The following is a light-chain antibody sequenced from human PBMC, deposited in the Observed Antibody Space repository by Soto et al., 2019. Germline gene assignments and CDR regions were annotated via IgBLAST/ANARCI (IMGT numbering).Light chain of an antibody. CDR1: SSDVGGYNY. J-gene: IGLJ1*01. V-gene: IGLV2-14*01. CDR2: EVS. CDR3: SSYTSSSPFYV. Sequence: QSVLTQPASVSGSPGQSITISCTGTSSDVGGYNYVSWYQQHPGKAPKLMIYEVSNRPSGVSTRFSGSKSGNTASLTISGLQAEDEADYYCSSYTSSSPFYVFGTGTKVTVL.